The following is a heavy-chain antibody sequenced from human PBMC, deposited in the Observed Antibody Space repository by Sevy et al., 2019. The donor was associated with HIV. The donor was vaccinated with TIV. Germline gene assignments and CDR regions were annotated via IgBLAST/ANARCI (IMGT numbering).Heavy chain of an antibody. J-gene: IGHJ4*02. CDR3: ARDPVVRGSGWPIFDY. V-gene: IGHV3-30-3*01. CDR1: GFTFSSYA. CDR2: ISYDGSNK. D-gene: IGHD3-10*01. Sequence: GSLRLSCAASGFTFSSYAMHWVRQAPGKGLEWVAVISYDGSNKYYADSVKGRFTISRDNSKNTLYLQMNSLRAEDTAVYYCARDPVVRGSGWPIFDYWGQGTLVTVSS.